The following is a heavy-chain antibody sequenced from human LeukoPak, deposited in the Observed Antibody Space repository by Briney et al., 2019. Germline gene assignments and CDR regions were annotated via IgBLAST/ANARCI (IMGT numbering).Heavy chain of an antibody. V-gene: IGHV4-31*08. Sequence: PSETLSLTRTVSGGSISSGGYYWSWIRQHPGKGLEWIGYIYYSGSTYYNPSLKSRVTISADTSKNQLSLRLSSVTAADAAVYYCATHPRSGLCATASCFLMLAWGQGTLVTVSS. CDR3: ATHPRSGLCATASCFLMLA. J-gene: IGHJ5*02. CDR2: IYYSGST. CDR1: GGSISSGGYY. D-gene: IGHD2-15*01.